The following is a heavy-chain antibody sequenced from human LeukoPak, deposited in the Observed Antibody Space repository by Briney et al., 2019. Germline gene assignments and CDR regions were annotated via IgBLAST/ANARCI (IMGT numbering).Heavy chain of an antibody. CDR3: ARGADIVAILLC. V-gene: IGHV1-2*02. CDR1: GYTFTGYY. J-gene: IGHJ4*02. D-gene: IGHD5-12*01. Sequence: VASVKVSCKASGYTFTGYYMHWVRQAPGQGLEWMGWINPNSGGTNYAQKFQGRVTMTRDTSISTAYMELGRLRSDDTAVYYCARGADIVAILLCWGQGTLVTVPS. CDR2: INPNSGGT.